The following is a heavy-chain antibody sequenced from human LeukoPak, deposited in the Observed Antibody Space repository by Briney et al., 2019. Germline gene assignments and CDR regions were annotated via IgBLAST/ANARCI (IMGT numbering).Heavy chain of an antibody. CDR2: ISSSITYI. Sequence: PGGSLRLSCVASGFTFYNYSTNCVRQAPGKGLECVSSISSSITYIYHADSVKGRCTIARDNAKNSLYLQMNSLGAEDTAVYYCARDSGIYRTIDYWGQGTLVTVSS. CDR3: ARDSGIYRTIDY. D-gene: IGHD1-26*01. CDR1: GFTFYNYS. V-gene: IGHV3-21*01. J-gene: IGHJ4*02.